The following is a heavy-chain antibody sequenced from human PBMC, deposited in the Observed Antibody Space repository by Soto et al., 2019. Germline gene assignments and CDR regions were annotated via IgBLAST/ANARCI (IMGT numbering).Heavy chain of an antibody. CDR2: INPHSGDT. CDR3: ARDTSTSWSWFDP. D-gene: IGHD6-13*01. Sequence: ASVKVSCKTSGYTFTDYYIHWVRQAPGQGLEWMGWINPHSGDTKYAQRFQARVTMTRDTSISTAYMELRRLRSDDRAVYYCARDTSTSWSWFDPWGLGTLVTVSS. CDR1: GYTFTDYY. V-gene: IGHV1-2*02. J-gene: IGHJ5*02.